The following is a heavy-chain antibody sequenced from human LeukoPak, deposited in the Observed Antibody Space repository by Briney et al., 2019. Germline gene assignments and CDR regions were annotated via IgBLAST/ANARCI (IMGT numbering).Heavy chain of an antibody. J-gene: IGHJ4*02. CDR3: ARCDPVVAADDADY. D-gene: IGHD2-15*01. CDR2: ISAYNGNT. Sequence: ASVKVSCKASGYTFTGYYTHWVRQAPGQGLEWMGWISAYNGNTNYAQKLQGRVTMTTDTSTSTAYMELRSLRSDDTAVYYCARCDPVVAADDADYWGQGTLVTVSS. V-gene: IGHV1-18*04. CDR1: GYTFTGYY.